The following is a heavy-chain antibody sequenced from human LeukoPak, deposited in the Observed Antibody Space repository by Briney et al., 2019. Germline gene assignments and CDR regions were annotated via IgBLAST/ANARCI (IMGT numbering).Heavy chain of an antibody. Sequence: SETLSLTCAVYGGSFSGYYWSWIRQPPGKGLEWIGEINHSGSTNYNPSLKSRVTISVDTSKNQFSLKLSSVTAADTAVYYCARPSGQFWTGYWSYYGMDVWGKGTTATVSS. CDR3: ARPSGQFWTGYWSYYGMDV. CDR1: GGSFSGYY. V-gene: IGHV4-34*01. J-gene: IGHJ6*04. CDR2: INHSGST. D-gene: IGHD3/OR15-3a*01.